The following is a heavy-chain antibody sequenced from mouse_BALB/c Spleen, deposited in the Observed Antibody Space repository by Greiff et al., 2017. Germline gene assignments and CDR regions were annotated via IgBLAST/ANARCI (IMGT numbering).Heavy chain of an antibody. J-gene: IGHJ3*01. CDR1: GFNIKDYY. D-gene: IGHD2-1*01. Sequence: EVKLVESGAELVRPGALVKLSCKASGFNIKDYYMHWVKQRPEQGLEWIGWIDPENGNTIYDPKFQGKASITADTSSNTAYLQLSSLTSEDTAVYYCARHYGNYVGFAYWGQGTLVTVSA. V-gene: IGHV14-1*02. CDR3: ARHYGNYVGFAY. CDR2: IDPENGNT.